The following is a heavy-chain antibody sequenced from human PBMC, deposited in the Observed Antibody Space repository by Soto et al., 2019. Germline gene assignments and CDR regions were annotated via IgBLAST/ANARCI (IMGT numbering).Heavy chain of an antibody. CDR2: ISAYNGNT. CDR1: GFGLINYG. D-gene: IGHD4-4*01. Sequence: ASVKVSCKASGFGLINYGFTWVRQAPGQGLEWVGWISAYNGNTIYAQNLQGRLTMTRDTSTSTAYMELRSLRSDDTAVYYCARLGVTTSVYYYTMDVWGRGTTVTVSS. V-gene: IGHV1-18*04. CDR3: ARLGVTTSVYYYTMDV. J-gene: IGHJ6*02.